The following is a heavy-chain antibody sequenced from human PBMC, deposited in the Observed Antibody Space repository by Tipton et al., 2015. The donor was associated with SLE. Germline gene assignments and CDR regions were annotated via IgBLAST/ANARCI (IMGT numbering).Heavy chain of an antibody. D-gene: IGHD3-16*01. V-gene: IGHV3-48*03. Sequence: GSLRLSCAASGFTFSSYEMNWVRQAPGKGLEWVSYISSSGSTIYYADSVKGRFTISRDNAKNSLYLQMNSLRAEDTAVYYCARGSPSSGAYYSWGQGTLVTVSS. CDR1: GFTFSSYE. J-gene: IGHJ4*02. CDR3: ARGSPSSGAYYS. CDR2: ISSSGSTI.